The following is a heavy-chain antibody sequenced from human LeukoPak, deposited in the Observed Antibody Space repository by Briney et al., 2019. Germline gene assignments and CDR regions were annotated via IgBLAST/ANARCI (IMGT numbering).Heavy chain of an antibody. J-gene: IGHJ3*02. V-gene: IGHV3-30*14. CDR2: ISHDGSNK. Sequence: GGSLRLSCVASGFTFSSYAMHWVRQAPGKGLELVAVISHDGSNKNYADSVKGRCTISRDNSRNTLYLQMHSLRSEHTSIYYCARTGGAPIWGEGTMVTVPS. CDR1: GFTFSSYA. CDR3: ARTGGAPI. D-gene: IGHD1-1*01.